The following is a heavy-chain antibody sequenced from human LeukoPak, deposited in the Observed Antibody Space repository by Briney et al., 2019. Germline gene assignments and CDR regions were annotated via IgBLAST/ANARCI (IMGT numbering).Heavy chain of an antibody. Sequence: ASAQVSCKASGYTFTGYYMHWVRQAPGQGLEWMGWINPNSGGTNYAQKFQGRVTMTRDTSINTAYMELSRLRSDDTAVYYCARDIRPRVESFDYWGQGTLVTVSS. CDR1: GYTFTGYY. V-gene: IGHV1-2*02. CDR3: ARDIRPRVESFDY. CDR2: INPNSGGT. D-gene: IGHD3-3*01. J-gene: IGHJ4*02.